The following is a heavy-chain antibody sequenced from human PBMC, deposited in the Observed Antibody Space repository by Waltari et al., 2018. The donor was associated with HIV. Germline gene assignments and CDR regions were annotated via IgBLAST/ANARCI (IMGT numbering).Heavy chain of an antibody. D-gene: IGHD3-3*01. Sequence: EVQLVESGGGLVKPGGSLRLACAASGFTFSTSNMNWVRQAPGKGLEWISSISSRTTYKNYAESVKGRFTISRDNAKKSLYLQMNSLRAEDTAVYYCARDWSAYDEPDYYYAMDVWGQGTTVTVSS. CDR1: GFTFSTSN. J-gene: IGHJ6*02. V-gene: IGHV3-21*02. CDR3: ARDWSAYDEPDYYYAMDV. CDR2: ISSRTTYK.